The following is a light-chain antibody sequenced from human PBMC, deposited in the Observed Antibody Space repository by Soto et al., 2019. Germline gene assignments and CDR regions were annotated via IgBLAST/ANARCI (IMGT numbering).Light chain of an antibody. CDR3: QQYNNWPGT. CDR2: GAS. J-gene: IGKJ1*01. CDR1: QSVSSN. V-gene: IGKV3-15*01. Sequence: EIVMTQSPATLSVSPGERATLSCRASQSVSSNLAWYQQKPAQAPRLLIYGASTRATGIPARFSGSGSGTEFTLTISSLQSEYFAVYYCQQYNNWPGTFGQGTKVEIK.